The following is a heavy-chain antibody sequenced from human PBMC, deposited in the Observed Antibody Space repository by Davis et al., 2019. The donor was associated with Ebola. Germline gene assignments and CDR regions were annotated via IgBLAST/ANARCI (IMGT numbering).Heavy chain of an antibody. Sequence: PGGSLRLSCAASGFTFSSFSINWVRQAPGKGLEWVSYISSSGGTIYYADSVKGRFTISRDNGKNSVYLQMNSLKDEDTAIYYCARDIAMDVWGQGTTVTVSS. CDR3: ARDIAMDV. V-gene: IGHV3-48*02. CDR1: GFTFSSFS. J-gene: IGHJ6*02. CDR2: ISSSGGTI. D-gene: IGHD2-21*01.